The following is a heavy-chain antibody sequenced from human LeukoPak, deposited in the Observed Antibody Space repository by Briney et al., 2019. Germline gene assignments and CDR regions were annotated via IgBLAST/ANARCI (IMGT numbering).Heavy chain of an antibody. J-gene: IGHJ4*02. CDR1: GGSISSSSYY. D-gene: IGHD3-10*01. V-gene: IGHV4-39*01. CDR2: IYYSGNT. CDR3: ARQAGLLWFGEYYFDY. Sequence: NPSETLSLTCTVSGGSISSSSYYWGWIRQPPGKGLEWIGSIYYSGNTYYNPSLKSRVTISVDTSKNQFSLKLSSVTAADTAVYYCARQAGLLWFGEYYFDYWGQGTLVTVSS.